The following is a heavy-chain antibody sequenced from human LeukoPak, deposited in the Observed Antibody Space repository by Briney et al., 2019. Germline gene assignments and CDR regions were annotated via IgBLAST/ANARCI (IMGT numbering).Heavy chain of an antibody. J-gene: IGHJ6*03. D-gene: IGHD2-2*01. V-gene: IGHV3-23*01. CDR2: ISGGGGIT. CDR1: GFTFSSYA. CDR3: AKYGVDCSSTSCYPLYYMDV. Sequence: GGSLRLSCAASGFTFSSYAMSWVRQAPGKGLEWVSSISGGGGITNYADSVKGRFTISRDNSKYTLFLQMNSLRAEDTAVYYCAKYGVDCSSTSCYPLYYMDVWGKGTTVTVSS.